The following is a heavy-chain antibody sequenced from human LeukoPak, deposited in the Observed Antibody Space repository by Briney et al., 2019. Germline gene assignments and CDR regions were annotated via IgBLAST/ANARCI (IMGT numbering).Heavy chain of an antibody. CDR2: MSFDGTTT. D-gene: IGHD1-1*01. CDR1: GFTFSSYG. CDR3: AKVMAERRTLTPYFGY. V-gene: IGHV3-30*18. J-gene: IGHJ4*02. Sequence: PGGSLRLSCAASGFTFSSYGIHWVRQAPGKGLEWVAVMSFDGTTTHYADSVKGRFFISRDTPMNTVHLQLNSLRAEDTAVYYCAKVMAERRTLTPYFGYWGQGALVTVSS.